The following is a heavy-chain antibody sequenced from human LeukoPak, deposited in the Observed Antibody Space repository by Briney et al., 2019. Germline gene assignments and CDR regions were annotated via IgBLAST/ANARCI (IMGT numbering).Heavy chain of an antibody. CDR3: ARFLSYYDSSGSYGDRYFDL. J-gene: IGHJ2*01. V-gene: IGHV3-48*03. D-gene: IGHD3-22*01. Sequence: GGSLRLSCAASGFTLSTYEMNWVRQAPGKGLEWVSYIRSSYRPICYADSVKGRFTISRDNAQNSLYLQMNSLRAEDTAVYYCARFLSYYDSSGSYGDRYFDLWGRGTLVTVSS. CDR2: IRSSYRPI. CDR1: GFTLSTYE.